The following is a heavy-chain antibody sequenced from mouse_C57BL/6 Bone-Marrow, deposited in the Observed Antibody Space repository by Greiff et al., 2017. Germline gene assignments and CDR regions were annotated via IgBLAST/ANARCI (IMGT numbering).Heavy chain of an antibody. Sequence: VQLQESGAELVKPGASVTLSCKASGYTFTSYWMHWVKQRPGQGLEWIGMIHPNSGSTNDNEKFKSKATLTVDKSSSTAYMQLSSLTSEDSAVYYCARGRFGNSFAYWGQGTLVTVSA. CDR2: IHPNSGST. CDR1: GYTFTSYW. D-gene: IGHD2-1*01. V-gene: IGHV1-64*01. CDR3: ARGRFGNSFAY. J-gene: IGHJ3*01.